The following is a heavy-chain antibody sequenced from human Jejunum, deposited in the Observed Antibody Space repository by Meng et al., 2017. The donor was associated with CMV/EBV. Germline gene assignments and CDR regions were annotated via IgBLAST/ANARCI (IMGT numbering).Heavy chain of an antibody. J-gene: IGHJ6*02. D-gene: IGHD2-2*01. CDR3: ARGQQLLSDYYYGLDV. CDR2: INPSGGST. V-gene: IGHV1-46*01. CDR1: TFTSYY. Sequence: TFTSYYMHWVRQAPGQGLEWVGIINPSGGSTRYAQKFQGRVTMTRDTSTSTVYMGLSSLRSEDTAVFYCARGQQLLSDYYYGLDVWGQGTTVTVS.